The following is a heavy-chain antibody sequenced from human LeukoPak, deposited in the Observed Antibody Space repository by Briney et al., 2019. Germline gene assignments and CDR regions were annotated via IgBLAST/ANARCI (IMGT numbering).Heavy chain of an antibody. V-gene: IGHV5-51*01. Sequence: GESLKISCKGSGYSFTSYWIGWVRQMPGKGLEWMGIIYPGDSDTTYSPSFQGQVTISADKSISTAYLQWSSLKASDTARYYCARHYYRSGSPFDYWGQGTLVTVSS. J-gene: IGHJ4*02. D-gene: IGHD3-10*01. CDR3: ARHYYRSGSPFDY. CDR2: IYPGDSDT. CDR1: GYSFTSYW.